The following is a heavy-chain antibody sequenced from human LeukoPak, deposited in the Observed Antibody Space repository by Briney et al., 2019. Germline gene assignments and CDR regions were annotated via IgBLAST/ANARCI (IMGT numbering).Heavy chain of an antibody. CDR3: ARGHSSSWIYCYYYMDV. Sequence: ASVKVSCKASGYTFTSYDINWVRQATGQGLEWMGWMNPNSGNTGYAQKFQGRVTITRNTSISTAYMELSSLRSEDTAVYYCARGHSSSWIYCYYYMDVWGKGTTVTVPS. J-gene: IGHJ6*03. D-gene: IGHD6-13*01. CDR1: GYTFTSYD. V-gene: IGHV1-8*03. CDR2: MNPNSGNT.